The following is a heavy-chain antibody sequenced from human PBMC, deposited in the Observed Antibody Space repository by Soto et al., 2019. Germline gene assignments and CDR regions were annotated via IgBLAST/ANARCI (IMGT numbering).Heavy chain of an antibody. V-gene: IGHV3-33*01. Sequence: GGSLRLSCAASGFTFSSYGMHWVRQAPGKGLEWVAVIWYDGSNKYYADSVKGRFTISRDNSKNTLYLQMNSLRAEDTAVYYCARNGGLASVDAFDIWGQGTMVTVSS. J-gene: IGHJ3*02. CDR2: IWYDGSNK. CDR3: ARNGGLASVDAFDI. CDR1: GFTFSSYG. D-gene: IGHD6-19*01.